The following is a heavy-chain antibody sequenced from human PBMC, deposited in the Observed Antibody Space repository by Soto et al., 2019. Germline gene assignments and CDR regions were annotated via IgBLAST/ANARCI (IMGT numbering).Heavy chain of an antibody. J-gene: IGHJ4*02. CDR2: ISYDGSNK. CDR1: GFTFSSYG. CDR3: AAGGPYYDFWSGYFHY. V-gene: IGHV3-30*03. D-gene: IGHD3-3*01. Sequence: VQLVESGGGVVQPGRSLRLSCAASGFTFSSYGMHWVRQAPGKGLEWVAVISYDGSNKYYADSVKGRFTISRDNSKNTLYLQMNSLRAEDTAVYYCAAGGPYYDFWSGYFHYWGQGTLVTVSS.